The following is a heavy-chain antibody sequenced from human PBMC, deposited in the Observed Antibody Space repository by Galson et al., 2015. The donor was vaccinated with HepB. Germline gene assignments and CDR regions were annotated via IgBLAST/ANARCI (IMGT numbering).Heavy chain of an antibody. V-gene: IGHV1-2*02. CDR3: ARGGGDIVLTLDY. CDR1: GYTFTGYY. J-gene: IGHJ4*02. D-gene: IGHD2-8*01. CDR2: INPNSGGT. Sequence: SVKVSCKASGYTFTGYYMHWVRQAPGQGLEWMGWINPNSGGTNYAQKFQGRVTMTRDTSISTAYMELSRLRSDDTAVYYCARGGGDIVLTLDYWGQGTLVTVSS.